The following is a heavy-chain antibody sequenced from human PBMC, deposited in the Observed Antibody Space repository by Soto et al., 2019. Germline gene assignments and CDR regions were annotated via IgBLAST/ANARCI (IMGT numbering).Heavy chain of an antibody. J-gene: IGHJ6*02. CDR1: GFTFSSYG. V-gene: IGHV3-30*18. D-gene: IGHD1-26*01. Sequence: GGSLRLSCAASGFTFSSYGMHWVRQAPGKGLEWVAVISYDGSNKYYADSVKRRFTISRDNSKNTLYLQMNSLRAEDTAVYYCAKDVVVGATTGLGDYYYYYGMDVWGQGTTVTVSS. CDR3: AKDVVVGATTGLGDYYYYYGMDV. CDR2: ISYDGSNK.